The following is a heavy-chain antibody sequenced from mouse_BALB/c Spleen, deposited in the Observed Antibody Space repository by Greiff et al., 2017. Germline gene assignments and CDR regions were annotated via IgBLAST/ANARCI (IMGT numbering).Heavy chain of an antibody. CDR1: GYTFTSYW. Sequence: VKLQQPGAELVRPGASVKLSCKASGYTFTSYWINWVKQRPGQGLEWIGNIYPSDSYTNYNQKFKDKATLTVDKSSSTAYMQLSSPTSEDSAVYYCTGGLDEGEAMDYWGEGTSETASS. D-gene: IGHD3-1*01. V-gene: IGHV1-69*02. J-gene: IGHJ4*01. CDR3: TGGLDEGEAMDY. CDR2: IYPSDSYT.